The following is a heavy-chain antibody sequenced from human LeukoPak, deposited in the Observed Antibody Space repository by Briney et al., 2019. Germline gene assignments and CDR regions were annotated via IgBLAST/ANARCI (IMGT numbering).Heavy chain of an antibody. V-gene: IGHV3-74*01. Sequence: PGGSLRLSCAASGFTFSSYWMHWVRQAPGKGLVWVSRINSDGSSTSYADSVKGRFTISRDNAKNTLYLQMNSLRAEDTVVYYCARAIFGVVDDAFDICGQGTMVTVSS. CDR1: GFTFSSYW. CDR3: ARAIFGVVDDAFDI. CDR2: INSDGSST. J-gene: IGHJ3*02. D-gene: IGHD3-3*01.